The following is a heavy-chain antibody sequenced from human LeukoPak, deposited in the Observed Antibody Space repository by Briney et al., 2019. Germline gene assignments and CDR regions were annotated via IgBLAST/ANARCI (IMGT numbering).Heavy chain of an antibody. V-gene: IGHV4-39*01. CDR3: ATSGWYLLPGVY. D-gene: IGHD6-19*01. J-gene: IGHJ4*02. CDR2: IYYSGST. Sequence: PSETLSLTCAVSGDSISSTNYYWGWIRQPPGKGLEWIGSIYYSGSTYYNPSLESRVTISVDTSKNQFSLKLSSVTAADTAVYYCATSGWYLLPGVYWGQGTLVTVSS. CDR1: GDSISSTNYY.